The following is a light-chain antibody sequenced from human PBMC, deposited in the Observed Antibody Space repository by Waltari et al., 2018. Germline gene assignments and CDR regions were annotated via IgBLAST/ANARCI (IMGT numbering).Light chain of an antibody. CDR3: QTGGHGTWV. J-gene: IGLJ3*02. CDR1: SGHSSNV. Sequence: QLVLTQSPSASASLGASVKLTCTLSSGHSSNVIAWLQQRPDKGPRYLMKVNSDGSHSKGDEIPDRFSGSSSGAERYLTISNLQSEDEADYFCQTGGHGTWVFGGGTTLTVL. CDR2: VNSDGSH. V-gene: IGLV4-69*01.